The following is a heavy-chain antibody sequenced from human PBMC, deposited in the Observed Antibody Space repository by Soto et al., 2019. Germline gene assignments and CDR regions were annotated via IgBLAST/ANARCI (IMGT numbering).Heavy chain of an antibody. CDR1: GGSFTSNNW. CDR2: IYRTGST. J-gene: IGHJ4*02. D-gene: IGHD1-7*01. CDR3: ASRDPGTSVDY. Sequence: QVQLQESGPGLVKPSGTLSLTCAVSGGSFTSNNWWTWVRQPPGQGLEWMGEIYRTGSTNYIPSLKSRVNISLDKSENQFSLKVTSLTAADTAVYYCASRDPGTSVDYWGQGTLVTVSS. V-gene: IGHV4-4*02.